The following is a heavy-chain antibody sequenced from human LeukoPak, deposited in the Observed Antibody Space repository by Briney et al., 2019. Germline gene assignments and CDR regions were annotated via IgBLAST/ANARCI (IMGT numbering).Heavy chain of an antibody. CDR1: GGPISSYY. D-gene: IGHD3-9*01. V-gene: IGHV4-4*07. Sequence: SETLSLTCTVSGGPISSYYWSWIRQPAGGGLEWIGRIYTSGSTNYNPSLKSRVTMSVDTSKNQFSLKLSSVTAADTAVYYCARGLTGYPTYYYYYYGMDVWGQGTTVTVSS. J-gene: IGHJ6*02. CDR2: IYTSGST. CDR3: ARGLTGYPTYYYYYYGMDV.